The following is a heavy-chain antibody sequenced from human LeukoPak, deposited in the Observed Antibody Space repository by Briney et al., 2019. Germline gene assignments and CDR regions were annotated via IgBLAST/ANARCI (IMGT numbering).Heavy chain of an antibody. CDR3: ARDLAGYSSSWLP. J-gene: IGHJ4*02. D-gene: IGHD6-13*01. CDR2: IYHSGSP. V-gene: IGHV4-30-2*01. CDR1: GGSISSGGYC. Sequence: SQTLSLTCTVSGGSISSGGYCWHWIRQPPGKGLEWIGYIYHSGSPNYNPSLKSRVTMSVDTSKNQFSLKLSSVTAADTAVYYCARDLAGYSSSWLPWGQGTLVTVSS.